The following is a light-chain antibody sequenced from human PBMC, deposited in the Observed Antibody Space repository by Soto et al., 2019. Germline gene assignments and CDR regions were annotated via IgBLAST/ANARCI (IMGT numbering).Light chain of an antibody. J-gene: IGKJ2*01. V-gene: IGKV4-1*01. Sequence: DVVMTQSPDSLAVSLGERSNINCNSSQNLLYSSNSKNYVAWFQQKPGQPPKLLIYWASTRESGVPDRFSGSGSGTEFTLTISSLQAEDVAVYYCQQYYSTPRTFGQGTKLEIK. CDR1: QNLLYSSNSKNY. CDR2: WAS. CDR3: QQYYSTPRT.